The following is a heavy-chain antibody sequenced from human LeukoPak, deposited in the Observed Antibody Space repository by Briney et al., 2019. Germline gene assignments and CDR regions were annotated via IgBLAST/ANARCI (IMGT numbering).Heavy chain of an antibody. D-gene: IGHD3-16*01. V-gene: IGHV1-69*13. J-gene: IGHJ6*02. CDR2: IIPIFGTA. Sequence: ASVKVSCKASGYTFTSYGISWVRQAPGQGLEWMGGIIPIFGTANYAQKFQGRVTITADESTSTAYMELSSLRSEDTAVYYCAGTWGSGEYYYYGMDVWGQGTTVTVSS. CDR3: AGTWGSGEYYYYGMDV. CDR1: GYTFTSYG.